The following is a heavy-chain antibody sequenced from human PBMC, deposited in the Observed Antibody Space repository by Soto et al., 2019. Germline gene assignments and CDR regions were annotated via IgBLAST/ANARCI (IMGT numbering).Heavy chain of an antibody. J-gene: IGHJ6*03. CDR2: IYDSGSA. V-gene: IGHV4-31*03. D-gene: IGHD1-26*01. Sequence: QVQLQESGPGLVMPSQTLSLTCIVSGDSISRGGYFWTWIRQHPGKGLEWIGYIYDSGSAFYNPSLKSRVTMSVDTSKNQFSLNLRSVTAADTAVFYCARGILRPNHYMDVWGKGTAVAVSS. CDR3: ARGILRPNHYMDV. CDR1: GDSISRGGYF.